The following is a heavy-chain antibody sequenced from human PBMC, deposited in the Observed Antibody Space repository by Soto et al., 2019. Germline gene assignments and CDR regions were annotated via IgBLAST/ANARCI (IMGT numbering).Heavy chain of an antibody. D-gene: IGHD6-13*01. CDR2: ISAYNGKT. CDR1: GYTFTSYG. Sequence: SSVKVSCKASGYTFTSYGSSWVRQAPGQALEWMGWISAYNGKTNYAQKLQGRVTMTTDTSTSTAYMELRSLRSDDTAVYCCTGDASRDSSARGWFDPWGPGTLVTVSA. V-gene: IGHV1-18*01. J-gene: IGHJ5*02. CDR3: TGDASRDSSARGWFDP.